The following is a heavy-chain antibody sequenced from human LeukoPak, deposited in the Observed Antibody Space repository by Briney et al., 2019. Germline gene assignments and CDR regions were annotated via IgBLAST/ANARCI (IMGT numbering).Heavy chain of an antibody. CDR1: GFTFSNYW. J-gene: IGHJ4*02. D-gene: IGHD4-17*01. V-gene: IGHV3-7*01. CDR2: IKQDGSEK. Sequence: GGSLRLSCAASGFTFSNYWMSWVRQAPGKGLEWVANIKQDGSEKYYVDSVKGRFTMSRDNAKNSLYLQMNGLRVEDTAVYYCAGLGGTVTWDYWGQGTLVTVSS. CDR3: AGLGGTVTWDY.